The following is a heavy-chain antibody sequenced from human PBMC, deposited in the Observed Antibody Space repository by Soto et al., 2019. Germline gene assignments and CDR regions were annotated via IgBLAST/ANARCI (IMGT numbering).Heavy chain of an antibody. J-gene: IGHJ3*02. D-gene: IGHD2-15*01. CDR3: ARLLPDAVDI. CDR1: GFTVSSNY. V-gene: IGHV3-66*04. CDR2: IYSGGST. Sequence: EVQLVESGGGLVQPGGSLRLSCAASGFTVSSNYMSWVRQAPGKGLEWVSVIYSGGSTYYADSVKGRFTISRDNSKNTLYLQMNGRGAEDTAVYYWARLLPDAVDIWGQGTRVTVSS.